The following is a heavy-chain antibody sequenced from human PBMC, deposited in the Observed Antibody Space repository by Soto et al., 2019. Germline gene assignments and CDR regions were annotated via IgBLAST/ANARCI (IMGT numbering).Heavy chain of an antibody. CDR1: GFTFSSYG. Sequence: QTGGSLRLSCAASGFTFSSYGMHWVRQAPGKGLEWVAVISYDGSNKYYADSVKGRFTISRDNSKNTLYLQMNSLRAEDTAVYYCAKDLGDTAMAVSGYWGQGTLVTVSS. D-gene: IGHD5-18*01. CDR2: ISYDGSNK. V-gene: IGHV3-30*18. J-gene: IGHJ4*02. CDR3: AKDLGDTAMAVSGY.